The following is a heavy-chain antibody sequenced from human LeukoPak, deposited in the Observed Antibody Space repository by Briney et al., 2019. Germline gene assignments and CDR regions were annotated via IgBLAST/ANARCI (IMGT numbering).Heavy chain of an antibody. Sequence: SETLSLTCAVYSGSFSGYYWSWIRQPPGKGLEWIGEINHSGSTNYNPSLKSRVTISVDTSKNQFSLKLSSVTAADTAVYYCARGRPSPNYYYYYMDVWGKGTTVTVSS. V-gene: IGHV4-34*01. CDR3: ARGRPSPNYYYYYMDV. CDR1: SGSFSGYY. CDR2: INHSGST. J-gene: IGHJ6*03.